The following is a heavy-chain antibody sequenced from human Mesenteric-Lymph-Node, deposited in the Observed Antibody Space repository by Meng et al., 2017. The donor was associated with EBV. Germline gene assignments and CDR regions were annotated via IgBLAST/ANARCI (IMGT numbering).Heavy chain of an antibody. CDR3: ATDSSKGYYYFDY. Sequence: QLQLQESGPGLVKPSGTLSLTCSGSGVSISSAYYYWGWIRQTPGKGLEWIGTMYFGGSTNYNPSLESRVTISKDRANNQFSLKLTSVTAADTAVYYCATDSSKGYYYFDYWGRGTLVTVSS. CDR2: MYFGGST. V-gene: IGHV4-39*07. CDR1: GVSISSAYYY. J-gene: IGHJ4*02. D-gene: IGHD3-22*01.